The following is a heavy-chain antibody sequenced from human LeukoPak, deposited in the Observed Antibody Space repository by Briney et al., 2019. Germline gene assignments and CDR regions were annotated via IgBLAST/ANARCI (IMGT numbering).Heavy chain of an antibody. J-gene: IGHJ4*02. Sequence: GGSLRLSCAASGFTFDDYAMHWVRQAPGEGLEWVSGISWNSGSIGYADSVKGRFTISRDNAKNSLYLQMNSLRAEDTALYYCAKDSYYDSSGSGYWGQGTLVTVSS. CDR2: ISWNSGSI. CDR1: GFTFDDYA. D-gene: IGHD3-22*01. CDR3: AKDSYYDSSGSGY. V-gene: IGHV3-9*01.